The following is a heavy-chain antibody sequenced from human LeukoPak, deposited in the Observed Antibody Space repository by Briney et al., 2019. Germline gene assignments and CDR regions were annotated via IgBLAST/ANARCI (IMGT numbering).Heavy chain of an antibody. Sequence: GGSLRLSCAASGFTFSSYAMSWVRQAPGKGLEWVSTIRGSGGGTYYADSVKGRFTISRDNARDSLYLQMNSLRVEDTAVYYCARGDESLQGNDALDIWGQGAMVTVSS. V-gene: IGHV3-23*01. CDR1: GFTFSSYA. CDR2: IRGSGGGT. D-gene: IGHD4-11*01. J-gene: IGHJ3*02. CDR3: ARGDESLQGNDALDI.